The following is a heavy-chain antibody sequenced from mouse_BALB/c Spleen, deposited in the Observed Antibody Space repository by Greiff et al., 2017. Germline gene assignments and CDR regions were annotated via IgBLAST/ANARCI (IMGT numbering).Heavy chain of an antibody. J-gene: IGHJ4*01. Sequence: EVKLMESGPGLVKPSQSLSLTCTVTGYSITSDYAWNWIRQFPGNKLEWMGYISYSGSTSYNPSLKSRISITRGTSKNQFFLQLNSVTTEDTATYFCARDDYYGSYAMDYWGQGTSVTVSS. CDR3: ARDDYYGSYAMDY. D-gene: IGHD1-1*01. V-gene: IGHV3-2*02. CDR2: ISYSGST. CDR1: GYSITSDYA.